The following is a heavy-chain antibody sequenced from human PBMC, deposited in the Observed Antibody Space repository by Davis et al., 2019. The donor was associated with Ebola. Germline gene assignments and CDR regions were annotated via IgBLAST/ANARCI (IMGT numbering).Heavy chain of an antibody. D-gene: IGHD6-19*01. CDR1: GFSFSSYW. Sequence: GESLKISCAASGFSFSSYWMSWVRQAPGKGLEWVASIKQDGSEKYYVDSVKGRFTISRDNAKNSLYLQMNSLRAEDTALYYCAKDISVAGPNYFDYWGQGTLVTVSS. CDR3: AKDISVAGPNYFDY. V-gene: IGHV3-7*03. J-gene: IGHJ4*02. CDR2: IKQDGSEK.